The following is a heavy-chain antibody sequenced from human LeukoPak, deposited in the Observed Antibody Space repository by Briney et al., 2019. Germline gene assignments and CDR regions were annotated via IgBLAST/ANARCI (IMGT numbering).Heavy chain of an antibody. CDR1: GYTFTNYA. Sequence: ASVTVSCKASGYTFTNYAMNWVRQAPGQGLEWMGWINTKVGNPTYAQDFTGRFVFSLDTSVSTAYLQISSLNTEDTAVYYCARGRGGSSGYLYYFDYWGQGTLVTVSS. J-gene: IGHJ4*02. CDR2: INTKVGNP. D-gene: IGHD3-22*01. CDR3: ARGRGGSSGYLYYFDY. V-gene: IGHV7-4-1*02.